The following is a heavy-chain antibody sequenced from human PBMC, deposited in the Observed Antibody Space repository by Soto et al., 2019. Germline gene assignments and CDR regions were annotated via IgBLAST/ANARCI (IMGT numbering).Heavy chain of an antibody. CDR3: ATAPSPHLWPRNYFDY. J-gene: IGHJ4*02. D-gene: IGHD3-10*01. CDR1: GFTFSSYA. V-gene: IGHV3-23*01. Sequence: WGSLRLSCAASGFTFSSYAMSWVRQAPGKGLEWVSAISGSGGSTYYADSVKGRFTISRDNSKNTLYLQMNSLRAEDTAVYYCATAPSPHLWPRNYFDYWGQGTLVTVSS. CDR2: ISGSGGST.